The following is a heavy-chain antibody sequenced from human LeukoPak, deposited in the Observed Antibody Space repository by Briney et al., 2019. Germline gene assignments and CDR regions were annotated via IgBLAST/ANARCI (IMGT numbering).Heavy chain of an antibody. Sequence: PGGSLRLSCAASGFTFSSYSMNWVRQAPGKGLEWVSSISSSSSYIYYADSVKGRFTISRDNAKNSLYLQMNSLRAEDTAVYYCARDRGVVTPGRWYFDLWGRGTLVTVSS. CDR1: GFTFSSYS. J-gene: IGHJ2*01. V-gene: IGHV3-21*04. CDR2: ISSSSSYI. D-gene: IGHD4-23*01. CDR3: ARDRGVVTPGRWYFDL.